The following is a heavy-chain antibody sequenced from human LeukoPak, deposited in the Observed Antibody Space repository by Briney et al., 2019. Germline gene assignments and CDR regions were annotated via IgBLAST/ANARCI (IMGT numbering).Heavy chain of an antibody. CDR2: IKQDGSGK. CDR3: ARDHNYGSGSYAAFDI. Sequence: YWMSWVRXAPGKGLEWVANIKQDGSGKYYVDSVKGRFTISRDNAKNSLYLQMNSLRAEDTAVYYCARDHNYGSGSYAAFDIWGQGTMVTVSS. D-gene: IGHD3-10*01. J-gene: IGHJ3*02. V-gene: IGHV3-7*01. CDR1: YW.